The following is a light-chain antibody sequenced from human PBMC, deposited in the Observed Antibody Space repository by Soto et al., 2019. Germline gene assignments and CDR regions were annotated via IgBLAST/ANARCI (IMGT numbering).Light chain of an antibody. CDR2: GAS. Sequence: EILMTQSPATLSVSPGERATLSCRASQSVSSNLAWYQQKPGQAPRLLIYGASSRATGIPARFSGSGPGTEFTLTISSLQPEDFAVYYCQQYNNWPPYTFGQGTKLEIK. CDR1: QSVSSN. V-gene: IGKV3-15*01. J-gene: IGKJ2*01. CDR3: QQYNNWPPYT.